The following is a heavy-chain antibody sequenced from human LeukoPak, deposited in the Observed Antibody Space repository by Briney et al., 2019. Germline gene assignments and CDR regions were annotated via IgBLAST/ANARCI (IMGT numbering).Heavy chain of an antibody. D-gene: IGHD2-2*01. V-gene: IGHV4-59*01. Sequence: SETLSLTCTVSGGSISDYYWTWIRQPPGQGLEWIGYVHYSGNTNYNPSLKSRITISLDTSKNQFSLKLSSVSAADTAVYYCARSRVPAAMVGYYYYYMVVWGKGTTVTVSS. CDR3: ARSRVPAAMVGYYYYYMVV. CDR2: VHYSGNT. J-gene: IGHJ6*03. CDR1: GGSISDYY.